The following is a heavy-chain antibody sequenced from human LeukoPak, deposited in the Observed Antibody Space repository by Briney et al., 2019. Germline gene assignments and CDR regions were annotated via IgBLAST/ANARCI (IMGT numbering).Heavy chain of an antibody. D-gene: IGHD3-22*01. J-gene: IGHJ4*02. Sequence: PGGSLRLSCAASGFTFSSYWMTWVRQAPGKGLEWVANIKRDGSEKHYVNSVKGRFTISRDNFKNTIYLHMNSLRAEDTAVYYCARSTLERDYYGNSGYFYVPFDLWGQGTLVTVSS. CDR3: ARSTLERDYYGNSGYFYVPFDL. V-gene: IGHV3-7*01. CDR2: IKRDGSEK. CDR1: GFTFSSYW.